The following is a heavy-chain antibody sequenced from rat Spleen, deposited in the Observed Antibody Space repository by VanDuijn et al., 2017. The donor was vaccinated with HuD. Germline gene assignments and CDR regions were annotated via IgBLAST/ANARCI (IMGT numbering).Heavy chain of an antibody. D-gene: IGHD1-5*01. CDR3: ARLRWDVMDA. V-gene: IGHV5-7*01. CDR1: GFTFSDYY. CDR2: ISYDGSST. J-gene: IGHJ4*01. Sequence: EVQLVESGGGLVQPGRSLKLSCAASGFTFSDYYMAWVRQAPTRGLDWVATISYDGSSTYYRDSVRGRFTISRDNVKSTLYLQMDSLRSEDTATYYCARLRWDVMDAWGQGASVTVSS.